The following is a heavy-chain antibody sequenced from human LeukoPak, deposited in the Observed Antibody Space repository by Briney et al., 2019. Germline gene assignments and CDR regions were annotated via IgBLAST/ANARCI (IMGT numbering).Heavy chain of an antibody. CDR1: GFPLSSYW. Sequence: GGSLRLSCAASGFPLSSYWMHWVRQAPGKGLEWVAQIRADGTRIVHGDSVKGRFTISRDNARNMLFLQMNSLRPEDSAVYYCARDDVSPQAFDIWGQGTMVTVSS. CDR3: ARDDVSPQAFDI. V-gene: IGHV3-74*01. CDR2: IRADGTRI. J-gene: IGHJ3*02. D-gene: IGHD2/OR15-2a*01.